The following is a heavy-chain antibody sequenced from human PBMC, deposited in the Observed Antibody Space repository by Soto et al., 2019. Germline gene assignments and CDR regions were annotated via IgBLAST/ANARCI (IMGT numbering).Heavy chain of an antibody. V-gene: IGHV3-15*07. Sequence: PGGSLRLSCAASGFTFSNAWMNWVRQAPGKGLEWVGRIKSKTDGGTTDYAAPVKGRFTISRDDSKNTLYLQMNSLKTEDTAVYYCTAEIDGRSGWIFGVVTISNYYYYGMDVWGQGTTVTVSS. CDR1: GFTFSNAW. D-gene: IGHD3-3*01. J-gene: IGHJ6*02. CDR2: IKSKTDGGTT. CDR3: TAEIDGRSGWIFGVVTISNYYYYGMDV.